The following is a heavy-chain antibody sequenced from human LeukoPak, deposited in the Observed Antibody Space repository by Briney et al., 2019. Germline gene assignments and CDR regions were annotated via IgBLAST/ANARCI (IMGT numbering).Heavy chain of an antibody. Sequence: ASVKVSCTASGYTFTSYYMHWVRQAPGQGLEWMGIINPSGGSTTYAQKFQGRVTMTRDTSTSTVYMELSSLRSEDTAVYYCARAYGGNSGYYYYYGMDVWGQGTTVTVSS. CDR2: INPSGGST. CDR1: GYTFTSYY. J-gene: IGHJ6*02. V-gene: IGHV1-46*01. D-gene: IGHD4-23*01. CDR3: ARAYGGNSGYYYYYGMDV.